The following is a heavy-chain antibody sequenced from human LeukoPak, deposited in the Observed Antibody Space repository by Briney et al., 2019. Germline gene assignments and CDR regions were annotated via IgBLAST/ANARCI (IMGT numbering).Heavy chain of an antibody. J-gene: IGHJ4*02. CDR1: GYSFTNYW. Sequence: GESLKISCKGSGYSFTNYWIAWVRQMPGKGLEWMGIIYPGDSDTRYSPSFQGQVTISADKSISTANLQWSSLKASDTAMYYCARTSSNSFDYWGQGTLVTVSS. CDR3: ARTSSNSFDY. D-gene: IGHD3-3*02. V-gene: IGHV5-51*01. CDR2: IYPGDSDT.